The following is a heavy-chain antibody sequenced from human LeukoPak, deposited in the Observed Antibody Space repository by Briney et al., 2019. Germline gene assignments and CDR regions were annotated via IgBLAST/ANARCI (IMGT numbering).Heavy chain of an antibody. CDR1: GYTLTELP. CDR3: ATGTSGSYYVGIVRPIDY. J-gene: IGHJ4*02. Sequence: ASVKVSCKVSGYTLTELPIHWVRQAPGKGVEWMGGFDPDDGETVYAQMFQGRVTMSEDTSPDTASMELSSLRSEDTAVYYCATGTSGSYYVGIVRPIDYWGQGTLVTVSS. CDR2: FDPDDGET. D-gene: IGHD1-26*01. V-gene: IGHV1-24*01.